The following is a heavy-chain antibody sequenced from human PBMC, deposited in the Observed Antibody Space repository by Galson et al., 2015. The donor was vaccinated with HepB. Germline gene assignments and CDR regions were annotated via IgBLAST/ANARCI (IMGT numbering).Heavy chain of an antibody. V-gene: IGHV3-53*01. Sequence: SLRLSCAASGFTVSSNFMSWVRQAPGKGLEWVSVIYRGDSTYYADSVRGRFSISRDNSQNTLYLQMNNLRTEDTAVYYCARDSTLYYDTRGLTFESWGQGTLVTVSS. CDR1: GFTVSSNF. CDR3: ARDSTLYYDTRGLTFES. J-gene: IGHJ4*02. CDR2: IYRGDST. D-gene: IGHD3-16*01.